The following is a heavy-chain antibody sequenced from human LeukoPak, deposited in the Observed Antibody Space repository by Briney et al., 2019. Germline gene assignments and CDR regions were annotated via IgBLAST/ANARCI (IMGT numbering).Heavy chain of an antibody. CDR2: IYFSSGKP. Sequence: SETLSLTCIVSGDSFSSSSYYWGWSRQPPGKGLEWIGSIYFSSGKPSSTPSLKCRVTISVDTSKNQFSLKLTSVTAADTAVYYCASRKPSSSSWYSFAFDIWGQGTMITVSS. V-gene: IGHV4-39*01. CDR1: GDSFSSSSYY. D-gene: IGHD6-13*01. CDR3: ASRKPSSSSWYSFAFDI. J-gene: IGHJ3*02.